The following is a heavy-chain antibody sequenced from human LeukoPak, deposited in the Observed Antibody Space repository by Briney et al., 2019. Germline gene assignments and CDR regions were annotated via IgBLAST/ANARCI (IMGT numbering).Heavy chain of an antibody. CDR3: AKERSSAIDY. D-gene: IGHD2-15*01. CDR2: ISWNSGLI. Sequence: PGGSLRLTCAASGFKFDDYAMHWVRQAPGKGLEWVSGISWNSGLIDYADSVKGRFSISRDNAKNSLYLQMNSLKAEDTALYYCAKERSSAIDYWGQGTLVTVSS. CDR1: GFKFDDYA. J-gene: IGHJ4*02. V-gene: IGHV3-9*01.